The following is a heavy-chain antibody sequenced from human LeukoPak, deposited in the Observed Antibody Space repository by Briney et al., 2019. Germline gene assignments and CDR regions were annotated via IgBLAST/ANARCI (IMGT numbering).Heavy chain of an antibody. CDR3: ARGLVGATERKY. CDR2: IKQYGSEK. J-gene: IGHJ4*02. Sequence: GESLTLSCAASGFTFSSYRKRWIRQPPGKGQELVANIKQYGSEKYYVDSVKGLFTLSRDNAKNSLYLQMNSLRAEDTAVYYCARGLVGATERKYWGQETRVSV. CDR1: GFTFSSYR. D-gene: IGHD1-26*01. V-gene: IGHV3-7*01.